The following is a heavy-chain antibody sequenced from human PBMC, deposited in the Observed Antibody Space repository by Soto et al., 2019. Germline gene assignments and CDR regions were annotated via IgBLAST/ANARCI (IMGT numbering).Heavy chain of an antibody. Sequence: SETLSLTCTVSGGSISSSSYYWGWIRQPPGKGLEWIGSIYYSGSTYYNPSLKSRVTISVDTSKNQFSLKLSSVTAADTAVYYCARSRDGYKNPVDYWGQGTLVTVSS. CDR3: ARSRDGYKNPVDY. CDR1: GGSISSSSYY. J-gene: IGHJ4*02. CDR2: IYYSGST. V-gene: IGHV4-39*01. D-gene: IGHD5-12*01.